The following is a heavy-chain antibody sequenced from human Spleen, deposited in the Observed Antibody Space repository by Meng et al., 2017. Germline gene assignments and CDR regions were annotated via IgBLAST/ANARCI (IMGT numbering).Heavy chain of an antibody. CDR3: VRHIRNLNVVTAVPPWFDS. CDR1: GDSISSSDFY. CDR2: IGHSGFT. J-gene: IGHJ5*01. Sequence: QPQLQESGPGLVKPSETLSLTCSFSGDSISSSDFYWGWIRQSPGKGLEWIGSIGHSGFTYYAPSLESRVTVSVDTSRSQFSLELTSVTAADTAVYYCVRHIRNLNVVTAVPPWFDSWGQGTLVTVSS. V-gene: IGHV4-39*01. D-gene: IGHD2-21*02.